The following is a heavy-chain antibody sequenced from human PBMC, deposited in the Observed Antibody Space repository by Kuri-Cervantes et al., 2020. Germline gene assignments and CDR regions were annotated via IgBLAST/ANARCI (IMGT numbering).Heavy chain of an antibody. Sequence: ASVKVSCKASGYTFTSYYMHWVRQAPGQGLEWMGIINPSGGSTSYAQKLQGRVTMTTDTSTSTAYMELRSLRSDDTAVYYCARERKYDSWSGYFAPYYYGMDVWGQGTTVTVSS. CDR3: ARERKYDSWSGYFAPYYYGMDV. J-gene: IGHJ6*02. V-gene: IGHV1-46*01. CDR2: INPSGGST. D-gene: IGHD3-3*01. CDR1: GYTFTSYY.